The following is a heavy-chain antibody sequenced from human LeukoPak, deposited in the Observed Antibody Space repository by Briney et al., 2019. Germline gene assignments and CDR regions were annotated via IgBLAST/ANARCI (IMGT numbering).Heavy chain of an antibody. CDR3: TRGSIAYYYMDV. D-gene: IGHD3-22*01. CDR1: GGSISSYY. CDR2: IYYSGST. V-gene: IGHV4-59*01. J-gene: IGHJ6*03. Sequence: SETLSLTCTVSGGSISSYYWSWIRQPPGKGLEWIGNIYYSGSTNYNPSLRSRVTISVDTSKNQFSLKLSSVTAADTAVYYCTRGSIAYYYMDVWGKGTTVTISS.